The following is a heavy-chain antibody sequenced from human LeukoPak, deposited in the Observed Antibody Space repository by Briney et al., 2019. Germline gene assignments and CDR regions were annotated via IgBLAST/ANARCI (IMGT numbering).Heavy chain of an antibody. D-gene: IGHD1-26*01. CDR2: INDDGSTI. CDR1: GFTFSSSA. J-gene: IGHJ4*02. CDR3: ARAGYYRFDY. Sequence: GGSLRLSCAASGFTFSSSAMHWVRQAPGKGLEWVSRINDDGSTINYADSVRGRFTISRDNAQNTLYLQMNSLRAEDTAIYFCARAGYYRFDYWGQGTLVTVSS. V-gene: IGHV3-74*01.